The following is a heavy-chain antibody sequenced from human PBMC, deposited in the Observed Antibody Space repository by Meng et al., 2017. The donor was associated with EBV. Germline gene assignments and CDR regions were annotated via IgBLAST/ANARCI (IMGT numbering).Heavy chain of an antibody. D-gene: IGHD6-13*01. CDR2: IYYSGST. J-gene: IGHJ1*01. CDR3: ARDCFSSGWCPYFQS. CDR1: GESISSSSYY. V-gene: IGHV4-39*07. Sequence: QVQLQESGPGLVKPSETLSLTSTVSGESISSSSYYWGWIRQPPGKGLEWIGNIYYSGSTYYNPSLPSLKSRVTISLDTSKNQFSLRLTSVTAADTAVYYCARDCFSSGWCPYFQSWGQGPLVTVVS.